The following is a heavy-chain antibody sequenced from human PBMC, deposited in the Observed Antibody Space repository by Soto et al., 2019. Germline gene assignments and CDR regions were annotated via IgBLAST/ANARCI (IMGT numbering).Heavy chain of an antibody. CDR3: ARRYGSCFDY. D-gene: IGHD1-26*01. Sequence: SETLSLTCTVSGASITQYYWNWIRQSPGKGLEWIVSVSSTGSTVYNPSLKSRVTISVDTSKNQFSLKLSSVTAADTAVYYCARRYGSCFDYWGQGTLVTVS. CDR2: VSSTGST. CDR1: GASITQYY. V-gene: IGHV4-59*01. J-gene: IGHJ4*02.